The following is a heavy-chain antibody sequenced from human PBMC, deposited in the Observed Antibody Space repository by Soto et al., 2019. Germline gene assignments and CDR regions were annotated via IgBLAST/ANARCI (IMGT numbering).Heavy chain of an antibody. CDR3: ARPHIHYYDSSDDAFDI. V-gene: IGHV1-69*13. J-gene: IGHJ3*02. D-gene: IGHD3-22*01. CDR1: GGTFSSYA. CDR2: IIPIFGTA. Sequence: ASVKVSCKASGGTFSSYAISWVRQAPGRGLEWMGGIIPIFGTANYAQKFQGRVTITADESTSTAYMELSSLRSEDTAVYYCARPHIHYYDSSDDAFDIWGQGTMVTVSS.